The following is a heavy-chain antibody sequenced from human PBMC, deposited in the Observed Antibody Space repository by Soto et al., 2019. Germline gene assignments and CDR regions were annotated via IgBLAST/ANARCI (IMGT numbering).Heavy chain of an antibody. CDR2: MYYSGST. Sequence: SETLSLTCTVSGGSVSSGSYYWSWIRQPPGKGLEWIGYMYYSGSTNYNPSLKSRVTISLDTSKNQFSLKLSSVTAADTAVYFCARTRDFWSGNDAFDLWGQGTMVTVSS. CDR3: ARTRDFWSGNDAFDL. V-gene: IGHV4-61*01. J-gene: IGHJ3*01. CDR1: GGSVSSGSYY. D-gene: IGHD3-3*01.